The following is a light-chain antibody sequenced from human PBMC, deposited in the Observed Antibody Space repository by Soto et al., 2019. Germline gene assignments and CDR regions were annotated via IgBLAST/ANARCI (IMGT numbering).Light chain of an antibody. CDR2: SNN. CDR1: SSNIGSKT. J-gene: IGLJ3*02. Sequence: QSVLTQPPSASGTPGQRVTISCSGSSSNIGSKTVNWYQQLSGTAPKLLIYSNNQRPSGVPDRLSGSKSGTSASLAISGLQSEDEADYYCAAWDDSLNGRVFGGGTKLTVL. V-gene: IGLV1-44*01. CDR3: AAWDDSLNGRV.